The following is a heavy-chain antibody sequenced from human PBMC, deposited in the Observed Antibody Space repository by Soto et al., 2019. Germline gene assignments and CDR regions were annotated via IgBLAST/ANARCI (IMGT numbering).Heavy chain of an antibody. J-gene: IGHJ6*02. V-gene: IGHV5-51*01. D-gene: IGHD3-10*01. CDR1: GCSFTSYW. CDR3: ARHGLNTYYYGSGSYSDLYYYYGMDV. CDR2: IYPGDSDT. Sequence: GESLKISCKGSGCSFTSYWIGWVRQMPGKGLEWMGIIYPGDSDTRYSPSFQGQVTISADKSISTAYLQWSSLKASDTAMYYCARHGLNTYYYGSGSYSDLYYYYGMDVWGQGTTVTVSS.